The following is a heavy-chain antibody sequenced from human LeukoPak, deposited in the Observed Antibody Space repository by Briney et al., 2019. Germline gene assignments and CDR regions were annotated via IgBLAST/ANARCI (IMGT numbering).Heavy chain of an antibody. J-gene: IGHJ4*02. D-gene: IGHD3-16*01. CDR2: IYTGGTT. V-gene: IGHV3-66*01. CDR3: ARDVAAPGGVYFDY. CDR1: GFTFSSYS. Sequence: GGSLRLSCAASGFTFSSYSMNWVRQAPGKGLVWVSVIYTGGTTYYADSVKGRFTISRDNSKNTLYLQMNSLRAEDTAVYYCARDVAAPGGVYFDYWGQGTLVTVSS.